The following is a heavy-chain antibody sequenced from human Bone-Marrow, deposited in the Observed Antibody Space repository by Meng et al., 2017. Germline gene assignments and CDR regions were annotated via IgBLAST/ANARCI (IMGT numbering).Heavy chain of an antibody. V-gene: IGHV3-9*01. Sequence: SLKISCAASGFTFDDYAMHWVRQAPGKGLEWVSGIRWNSGSRGYADSVKGRFTISRDNAMNSLYLQMNSLRAEDTALCYCAMGWGSSRAFDFWGQGTLVTVSS. D-gene: IGHD6-6*01. CDR1: GFTFDDYA. J-gene: IGHJ4*02. CDR3: AMGWGSSRAFDF. CDR2: IRWNSGSR.